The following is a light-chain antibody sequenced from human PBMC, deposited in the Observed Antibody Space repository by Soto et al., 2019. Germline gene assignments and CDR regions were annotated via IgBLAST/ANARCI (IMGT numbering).Light chain of an antibody. CDR1: QSVNNN. V-gene: IGKV3-15*01. CDR3: QQYNNLPPHT. CDR2: DAS. J-gene: IGKJ2*01. Sequence: EIILTQSPASLSVSPGERATLSCRASQSVNNNLAWYQQKPGQAPRLLIYDASTRATGIPGRFRGSGSGTEFTLTITSLQSEDFAVYFCQQYNNLPPHTCGQGTKLEI.